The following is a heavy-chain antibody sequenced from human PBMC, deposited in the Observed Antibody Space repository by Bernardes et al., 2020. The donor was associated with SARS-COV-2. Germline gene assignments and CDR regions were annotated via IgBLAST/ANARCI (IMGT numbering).Heavy chain of an antibody. Sequence: GESLKISCSGSGYTFPNYWIAWVRQMPGKGLEWIGVIYPGDSFSIYNPSFQGQVIMSVDKSISTAFLQWNGLKASDSAVYYCSRRMQVGSRWLAFDVWGQGTLVFASS. CDR3: SRRMQVGSRWLAFDV. CDR1: GYTFPNYW. D-gene: IGHD3-10*01. J-gene: IGHJ3*01. CDR2: IYPGDSFS. V-gene: IGHV5-51*01.